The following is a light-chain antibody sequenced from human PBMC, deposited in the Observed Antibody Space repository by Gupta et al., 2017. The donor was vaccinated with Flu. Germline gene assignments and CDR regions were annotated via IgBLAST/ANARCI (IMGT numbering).Light chain of an antibody. CDR3: QLDYSRSAIS. CDR1: QNVGSL. J-gene: IGKJ5*01. Sequence: TLSVSVGDRVTSTCRASQNVGSLLGWYQQKTGEAPKLLIYKASSLESGVPSRFSGRGSGTEFTLTISSLQPDDFATYYCQLDYSRSAISFDQGTRLEIK. CDR2: KAS. V-gene: IGKV1-5*03.